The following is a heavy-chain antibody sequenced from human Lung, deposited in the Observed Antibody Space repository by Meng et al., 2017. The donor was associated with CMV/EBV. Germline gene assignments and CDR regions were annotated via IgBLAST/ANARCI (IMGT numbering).Heavy chain of an antibody. CDR2: MNPNSGNK. Sequence: ASXXDTXKASGYIFISYDINWVRQATGQGLEGMGWMNPNSGNKGYAQKFQGRLIMTRNTSIRTAYMELSSLRAEDTAVYYCARGLNGGLRFLEWVLRPYYYGMDVWGQGXTVTVSS. CDR1: GYIFISYD. CDR3: ARGLNGGLRFLEWVLRPYYYGMDV. J-gene: IGHJ6*02. V-gene: IGHV1-8*01. D-gene: IGHD3-3*01.